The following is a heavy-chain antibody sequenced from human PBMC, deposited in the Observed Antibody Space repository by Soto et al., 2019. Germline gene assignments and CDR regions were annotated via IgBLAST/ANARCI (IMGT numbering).Heavy chain of an antibody. J-gene: IGHJ4*02. CDR2: IYHSGTS. CDR1: GDSISSGGFS. V-gene: IGHV4-30-2*01. D-gene: IGHD6-6*01. CDR3: AKCITALGPIDY. Sequence: PSETLSLTCAVSGDSISSGGFSWSWIRQPPGKGLEWIGYIYHSGTSFYNPSLKSRVTISVDGSKNQFSLKVNSVTAADTAVYYCAKCITALGPIDYWGQGTLVTVSS.